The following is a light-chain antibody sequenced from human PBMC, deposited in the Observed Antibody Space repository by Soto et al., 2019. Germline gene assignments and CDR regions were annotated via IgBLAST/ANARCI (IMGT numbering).Light chain of an antibody. V-gene: IGLV2-8*01. CDR1: NSDVGIYDF. Sequence: QSVLTQPASVSGTPGQSITISCTGSNSDVGIYDFVSWYQQHPGKAPKLMIYEVNKRPSGVPDRFSGSKSSNTASLTVSGLQAEDEADYYCSSYVSGNNFVFGTGTKV. CDR3: SSYVSGNNFV. J-gene: IGLJ1*01. CDR2: EVN.